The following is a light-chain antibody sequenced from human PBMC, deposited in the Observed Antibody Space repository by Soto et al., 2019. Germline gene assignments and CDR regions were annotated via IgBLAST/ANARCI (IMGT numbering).Light chain of an antibody. CDR2: RNN. CDR3: AAWGDSLYGPV. V-gene: IGLV1-47*01. J-gene: IGLJ2*01. CDR1: GSNIGNSY. Sequence: QSVLTQPPSASGTPGQRVTISCSGSGSNIGNSYVYWYQQLPGTAPKLLICRNNQRPSGVPDRFSGSKSGTSASLAISGLRCEDEADYYCAAWGDSLYGPVFGGGTKLTVL.